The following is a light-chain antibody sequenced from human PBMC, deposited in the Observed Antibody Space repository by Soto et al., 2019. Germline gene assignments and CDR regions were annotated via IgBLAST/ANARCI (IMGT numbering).Light chain of an antibody. Sequence: DIQMTQSPSSMSASLGDRVTITCRASQGITYWLAWYQQRPGRAPKCLIYAASILESGVPSRFTGSGSGTDFTLTISSLEPEDFAVYFCQQRSEWPLCTFGQGTKVDIK. V-gene: IGKV1-12*01. CDR3: QQRSEWPLCT. J-gene: IGKJ2*02. CDR1: QGITYW. CDR2: AAS.